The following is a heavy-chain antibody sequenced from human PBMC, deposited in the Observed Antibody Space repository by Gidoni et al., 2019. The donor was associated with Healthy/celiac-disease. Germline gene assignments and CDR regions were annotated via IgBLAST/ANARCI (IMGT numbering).Heavy chain of an antibody. Sequence: QLQLQESGPGLVKPSETLSLTCTVSCGSISSSSYYWGWIRQPPGKGLEWIGSIYYSGSTYYNPSLKSRVTISVDTSKNQFSLKLSSVTAADTAVYYCATVVVTAIAGYFDYWGQGTLVTVSS. CDR3: ATVVVTAIAGYFDY. J-gene: IGHJ4*02. CDR2: IYYSGST. CDR1: CGSISSSSYY. D-gene: IGHD2-21*02. V-gene: IGHV4-39*01.